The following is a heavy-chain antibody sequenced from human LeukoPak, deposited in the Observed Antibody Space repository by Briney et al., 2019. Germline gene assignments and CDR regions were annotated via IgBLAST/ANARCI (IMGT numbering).Heavy chain of an antibody. CDR3: ATNGGGDSGYGNFDY. CDR1: GFTFSNFA. V-gene: IGHV3-23*01. Sequence: GGSLRLSCAGSGFTFSNFAVNWVRQAPGQGLEWVSIISGSGDTTHYTDSVKGRFTVSRDNAKNSLYLQMNRLRAEDTALYYCATNGGGDSGYGNFDYWGQGTLVTVSS. D-gene: IGHD5-12*01. J-gene: IGHJ4*02. CDR2: ISGSGDTT.